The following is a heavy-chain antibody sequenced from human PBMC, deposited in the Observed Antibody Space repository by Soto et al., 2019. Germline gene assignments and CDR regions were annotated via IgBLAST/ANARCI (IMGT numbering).Heavy chain of an antibody. D-gene: IGHD3-22*01. Sequence: QVQLVQSGAEVKKPGSSVKVSCKASGGTFSSYAISWVRQAPGQGLEWMGGIIPIFGTANYAQKVQGRVTITADESTSTAYMELSSLRSEDTAVYYCARGSDYDSSGYYYSWFDPWGQGTLVIVSS. CDR3: ARGSDYDSSGYYYSWFDP. CDR1: GGTFSSYA. CDR2: IIPIFGTA. V-gene: IGHV1-69*12. J-gene: IGHJ5*02.